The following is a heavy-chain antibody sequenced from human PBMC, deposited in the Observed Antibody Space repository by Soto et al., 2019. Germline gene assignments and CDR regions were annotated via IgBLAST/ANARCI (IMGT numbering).Heavy chain of an antibody. CDR2: ISAYNGHT. CDR1: GDTFTTYG. Sequence: ASVKVSCKAAGDTFTTYGISWVRQAPGQGLEWMGWISAYNGHTNYAQRLQGRVTLTTDTSTSTAYMELRSLRSDDTAVYYCARDGFYSSSLNDYWGQGTLVTVS. CDR3: ARDGFYSSSLNDY. V-gene: IGHV1-18*01. J-gene: IGHJ4*02. D-gene: IGHD6-6*01.